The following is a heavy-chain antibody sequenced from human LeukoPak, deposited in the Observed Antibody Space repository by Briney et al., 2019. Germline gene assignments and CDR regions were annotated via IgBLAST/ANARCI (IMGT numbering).Heavy chain of an antibody. J-gene: IGHJ5*02. D-gene: IGHD3-22*01. CDR1: GGSISSYY. V-gene: IGHV4-4*09. CDR2: IYTSGST. CDR3: ARGYYDSGGYT. Sequence: SETLSLTCTVSGGSISSYYWSWLRQPPRKGLEWIGYIYTSGSTNYNPSLKSRVTISVDTSKNQFSLKLSSVTAADTAVYYCARGYYDSGGYTWGQGTLVTVSS.